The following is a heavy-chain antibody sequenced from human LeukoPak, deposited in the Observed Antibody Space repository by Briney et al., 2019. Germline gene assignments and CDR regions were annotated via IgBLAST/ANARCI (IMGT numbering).Heavy chain of an antibody. J-gene: IGHJ4*02. D-gene: IGHD1-26*01. CDR3: VRDYRGFDY. CDR2: ITTSGSTI. CDR1: GFTFSSYE. V-gene: IGHV3-48*03. Sequence: PGGSLRLSCAASGFTFSSYELNWVRQAPGKGLEWVSYITTSGSTIYYADSVKGRFTISRENAKNSLYLQMNSLRAEDTAVYYCVRDYRGFDYWGQGTLVTVSS.